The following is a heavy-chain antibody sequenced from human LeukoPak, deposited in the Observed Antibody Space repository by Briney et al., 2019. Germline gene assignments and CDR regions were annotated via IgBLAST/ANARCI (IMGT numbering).Heavy chain of an antibody. D-gene: IGHD1-14*01. Sequence: SETLSLTCTLSGGSISSYYWSWIRQPAGKGLEWIGRIYTSGSTNYNPSLKSRVTMSVDTSKNQFSLKLSSVTAADTAVYYCARWYVALRRFDYWGQGTLVTVSS. CDR2: IYTSGST. V-gene: IGHV4-4*07. J-gene: IGHJ4*02. CDR3: ARWYVALRRFDY. CDR1: GGSISSYY.